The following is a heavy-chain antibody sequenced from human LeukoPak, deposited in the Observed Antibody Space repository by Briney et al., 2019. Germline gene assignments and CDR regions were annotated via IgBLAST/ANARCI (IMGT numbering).Heavy chain of an antibody. CDR3: ARAAALDS. V-gene: IGHV4-30-4*08. CDR1: GGSISSSDSY. Sequence: SQTLSLTCTVSGGSISSSDSYWSWIRQPPGKGLEWIGYIYSSGSTNYNPSLKSRVSMSVDTSKNQFSLKLSSVTAADSALYYCARAAALDSWGQGTLVTVSS. D-gene: IGHD6-13*01. CDR2: IYSSGST. J-gene: IGHJ4*02.